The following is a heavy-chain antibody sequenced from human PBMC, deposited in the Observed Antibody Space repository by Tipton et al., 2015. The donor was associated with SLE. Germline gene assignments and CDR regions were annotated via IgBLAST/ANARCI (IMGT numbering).Heavy chain of an antibody. CDR1: GGSISSFY. J-gene: IGHJ4*02. D-gene: IGHD1-7*01. CDR2: IYTSGST. CDR3: ARVHDWHFYFDY. V-gene: IGHV4-4*07. Sequence: TLSLTCTVSGGSISSFYWSWIRQPAGKGLEWIGRIYTSGSTNYNPSLKSRVTMSVDTSKNQFSLKLSSVTAADTALYYCARVHDWHFYFDYWGQVTLVTVSS.